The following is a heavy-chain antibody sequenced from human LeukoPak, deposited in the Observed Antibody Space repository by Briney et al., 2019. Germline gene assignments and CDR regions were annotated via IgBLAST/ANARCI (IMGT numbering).Heavy chain of an antibody. D-gene: IGHD1-26*01. V-gene: IGHV1-2*02. CDR3: ARVVVGATTFGY. CDR2: INPNSGDI. CDR1: GYIFTGYY. Sequence: GASVKVSCKASGYIFTGYYMHWVRQAPGQGLEWMGWINPNSGDINYAQKFQGRVTMTRDTSISTAYMELSRLTSDDTAVYYCARVVVGATTFGYWGQGTLVTVSS. J-gene: IGHJ4*02.